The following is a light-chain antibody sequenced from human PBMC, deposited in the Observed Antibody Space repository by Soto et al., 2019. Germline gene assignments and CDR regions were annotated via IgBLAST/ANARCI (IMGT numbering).Light chain of an antibody. Sequence: EIVLTQSPGTLSLSPGERATVSCRASQSVSSNYLAWYQQKPGQAPRLLIYGASSRATGIPDRFSGSGSGTDFTLTISRLEPEDVAVYYCQQYGSSPWTFGQGTQVEIK. CDR2: GAS. CDR1: QSVSSNY. J-gene: IGKJ1*01. CDR3: QQYGSSPWT. V-gene: IGKV3-20*01.